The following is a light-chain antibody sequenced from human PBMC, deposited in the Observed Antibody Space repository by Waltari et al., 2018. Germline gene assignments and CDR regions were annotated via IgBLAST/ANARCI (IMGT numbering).Light chain of an antibody. J-gene: IGKJ2*01. CDR1: QSVLYSSNNKNY. V-gene: IGKV4-1*01. CDR3: QQYYSTPYT. Sequence: DIVMTQSPDSLAVSLGERATINCKSSQSVLYSSNNKNYLAWYQQKPGQPPKLLIYWASTRESVVPDRFSGSGSGTDFTLTISSLQAEDVAVYYCQQYYSTPYTFVQGTKLEIK. CDR2: WAS.